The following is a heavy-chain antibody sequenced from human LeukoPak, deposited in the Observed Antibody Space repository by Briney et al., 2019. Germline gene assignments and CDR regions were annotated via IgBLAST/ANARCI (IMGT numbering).Heavy chain of an antibody. CDR3: SRESGAFCPFGY. CDR2: IHTSGST. J-gene: IGHJ4*02. CDR1: GGSISAYY. V-gene: IGHV4-4*07. Sequence: SETLSLTCTVSGGSISAYYWSWIRQPAGKGLEWIGRIHTSGSTNYNPSLKSRVTMSIDTSKNQFSLKLSSVTAADTAIYYCSRESGAFCPFGYWGQGTLVIVPS. D-gene: IGHD1-26*01.